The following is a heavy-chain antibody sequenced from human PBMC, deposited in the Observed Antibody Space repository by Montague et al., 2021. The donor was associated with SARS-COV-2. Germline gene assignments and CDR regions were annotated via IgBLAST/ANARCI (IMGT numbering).Heavy chain of an antibody. J-gene: IGHJ3*02. D-gene: IGHD3-16*01. Sequence: SLRLSCAASGFTFSSYWMSWVRQAPGKGLEWVANIKQDGSEKYYVDSXXGRFTISRDNAKNSLYLQMNSLRAEDTAVYYCARDPDPAYVAFDIWGQGTMVTVSS. CDR2: IKQDGSEK. V-gene: IGHV3-7*01. CDR3: ARDPDPAYVAFDI. CDR1: GFTFSSYW.